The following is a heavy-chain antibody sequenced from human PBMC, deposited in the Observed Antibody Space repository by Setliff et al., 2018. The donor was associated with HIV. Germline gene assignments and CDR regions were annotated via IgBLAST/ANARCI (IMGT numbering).Heavy chain of an antibody. J-gene: IGHJ3*02. CDR1: GFTFSNYW. CDR3: AKGRYGGYDWGTLDI. V-gene: IGHV3-23*01. D-gene: IGHD5-12*01. CDR2: ISGSGAST. Sequence: GGSLRLSCAASGFTFSNYWMDWVRQAPGKGLEWVLVISGSGASTYYADSVKGRFTISRDNSKNTLYLQMNSLRVEDTAVYYCAKGRYGGYDWGTLDIWGQGTMVTVSS.